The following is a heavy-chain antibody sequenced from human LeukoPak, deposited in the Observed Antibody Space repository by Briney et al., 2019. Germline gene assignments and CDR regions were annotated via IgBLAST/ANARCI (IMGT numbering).Heavy chain of an antibody. Sequence: PGGSLRLSCAASGFTFSSYAMHWVRQAPGKGLEWVAVISYDGSNKYYADSVKGRFTISRDNSKNTLYLQMNSLRAEDTAVYYCAKDRLGLRELLETQPFDYWGQGTLVTVSS. CDR3: AKDRLGLRELLETQPFDY. V-gene: IGHV3-30-3*01. CDR2: ISYDGSNK. D-gene: IGHD1-26*01. CDR1: GFTFSSYA. J-gene: IGHJ4*02.